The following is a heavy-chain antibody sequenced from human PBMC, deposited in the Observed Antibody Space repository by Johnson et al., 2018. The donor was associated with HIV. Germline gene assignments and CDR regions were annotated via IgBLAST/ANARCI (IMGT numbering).Heavy chain of an antibody. CDR2: ISYDGSNK. D-gene: IGHD6-6*01. Sequence: QVQLVESGGGVVQPGRSLRLSCAASGFTFRSYAMHWVRQAPGKGLEWVAVISYDGSNKFYADSVKGRFTISRDNAKNSLYLQMNSLRAEDTAVYYCATLKGPRLHIAARRPDAFDIWGQGTMVTVSS. J-gene: IGHJ3*02. V-gene: IGHV3-30*04. CDR1: GFTFRSYA. CDR3: ATLKGPRLHIAARRPDAFDI.